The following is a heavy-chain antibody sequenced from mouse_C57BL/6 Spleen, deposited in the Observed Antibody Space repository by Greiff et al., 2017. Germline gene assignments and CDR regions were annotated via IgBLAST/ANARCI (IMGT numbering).Heavy chain of an antibody. Sequence: QVQLQQPGAELVKPGASVKMSCTASGYTFTSYWITWVKQRPGQGLEWIGDIYPGSGSTNYNEKFKSKATLTVDTSSSTAYMQLSSLTSGDSAVYYCARPGLTTSYFDVWGTGTTVTVSS. CDR2: IYPGSGST. CDR3: ARPGLTTSYFDV. CDR1: GYTFTSYW. D-gene: IGHD1-1*01. V-gene: IGHV1-55*01. J-gene: IGHJ1*03.